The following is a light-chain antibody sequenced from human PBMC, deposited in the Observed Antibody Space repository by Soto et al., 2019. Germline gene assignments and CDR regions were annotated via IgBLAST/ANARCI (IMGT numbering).Light chain of an antibody. CDR3: SSYAGNYVYV. CDR1: SSDVGDYNY. Sequence: QSVLTQPASVSGSPGQSITISCTGTSSDVGDYNYVSWDQQHPDKAPKLMIFEVSNRPSGVSNHSSASKSGNTASLTISGLQTEDEADYYCSSYAGNYVYVFGSGTKVTVL. J-gene: IGLJ1*01. V-gene: IGLV2-14*01. CDR2: EVS.